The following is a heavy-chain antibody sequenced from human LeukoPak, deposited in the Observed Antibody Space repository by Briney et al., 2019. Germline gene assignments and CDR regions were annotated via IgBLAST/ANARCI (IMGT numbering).Heavy chain of an antibody. CDR1: GYTFTSYG. CDR3: AREQNYDILTGYSRAFDY. D-gene: IGHD3-9*01. V-gene: IGHV1-18*01. CDR2: ISAYNGNT. J-gene: IGHJ4*02. Sequence: ASVKVSCKASGYTFTSYGISWVRQAPGQGLEWMGWISAYNGNTNYTQKLQGRVTMTTDTSTSTAYMELRSLRSDDTAVYYCAREQNYDILTGYSRAFDYWGQGTLVTVSS.